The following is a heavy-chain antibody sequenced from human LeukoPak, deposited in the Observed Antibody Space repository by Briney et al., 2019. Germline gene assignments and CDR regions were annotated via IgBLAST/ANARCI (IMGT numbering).Heavy chain of an antibody. V-gene: IGHV4-59*08. CDR3: ARHVRGNYYDTSDTSGYYFGYYFDY. CDR2: ISHSGST. J-gene: IGHJ4*02. D-gene: IGHD3-22*01. CDR1: GGSISNYY. Sequence: SETLSLTCTVSGGSISNYYWSWIRQPPGKGLDWIGYISHSGSTNYNPSLKSRVTISADTSKNQFSLKLSSVTAADTAVYYCARHVRGNYYDTSDTSGYYFGYYFDYWGQGTLVTVSS.